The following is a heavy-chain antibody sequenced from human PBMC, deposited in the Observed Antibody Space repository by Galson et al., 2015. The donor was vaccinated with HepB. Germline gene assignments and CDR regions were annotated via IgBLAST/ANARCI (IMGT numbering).Heavy chain of an antibody. CDR1: GFTFSNYG. V-gene: IGHV3-30*18. J-gene: IGHJ4*02. CDR2: ISYDGSNK. Sequence: SLRLSCAASGFTFSNYGMHWVRQAPGKGLEWVAVISYDGSNKYYADSVKGRFTISRDNSKNTLYLQMNSLRAEDTAVYYCAKDIGVGAHFDYWGQGTLVTVSS. CDR3: AKDIGVGAHFDY. D-gene: IGHD1-26*01.